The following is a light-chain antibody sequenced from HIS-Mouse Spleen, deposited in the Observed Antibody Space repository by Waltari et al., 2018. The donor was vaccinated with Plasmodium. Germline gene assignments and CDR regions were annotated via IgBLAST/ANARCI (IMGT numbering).Light chain of an antibody. CDR2: GKN. CDR3: NSRDSSGNHQV. V-gene: IGLV3-19*01. Sequence: SSELTQDPAVSVALGQTVRITCQGDRRRTYYASWYQQKPGQAPVLVIYGKNNRPSGIPDRFSGSSSGNTASVTITGAQAEDEADYYCNSRDSSGNHQVFGGGTKLTVL. J-gene: IGLJ3*02. CDR1: RRRTYY.